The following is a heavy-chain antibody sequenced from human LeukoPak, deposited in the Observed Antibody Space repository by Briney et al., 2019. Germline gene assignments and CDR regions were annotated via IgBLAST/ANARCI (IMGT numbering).Heavy chain of an antibody. Sequence: PGGSLRLSCAASGFTFSSYEMNCVRQAPGKGLECVSYISSSGSTIYYADSVKGRFTISRDNAKNSLYLQMNSLRAEDTAVYYCSRGVIGTSPPWFDPWGQGTLVTVSS. V-gene: IGHV3-48*03. D-gene: IGHD1-7*01. CDR2: ISSSGSTI. CDR1: GFTFSSYE. J-gene: IGHJ5*02. CDR3: SRGVIGTSPPWFDP.